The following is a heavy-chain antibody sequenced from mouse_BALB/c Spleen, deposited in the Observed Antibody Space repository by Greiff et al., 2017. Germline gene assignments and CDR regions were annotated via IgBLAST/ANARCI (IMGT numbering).Heavy chain of an antibody. CDR2: IWSDGST. J-gene: IGHJ3*01. CDR1: GFSLTSYG. V-gene: IGHV2-6-2*01. Sequence: VKLMESGPDLVAPSQSLSITCTVSGFSLTSYGVHWVRQPPGKGLEWLVVIWSDGSTTYNSALKSRLSISKDNSKSQVFLKMNSLQTDDTAMYYCARHEDYYGSSYVWFAYWGQGTLVTVSA. CDR3: ARHEDYYGSSYVWFAY. D-gene: IGHD1-1*01.